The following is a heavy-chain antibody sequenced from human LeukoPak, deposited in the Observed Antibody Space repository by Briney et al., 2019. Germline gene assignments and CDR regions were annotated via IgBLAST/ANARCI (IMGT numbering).Heavy chain of an antibody. J-gene: IGHJ5*02. CDR3: ARELLVRGVIITDWFDP. CDR2: VHYSGDT. D-gene: IGHD3-10*01. V-gene: IGHV4-59*01. CDR1: GGSISSYY. Sequence: PSETLSLTCAVSGGSISSYYWSWIRQPPGKGPEWVGYVHYSGDTNYNPSLKSRVTISVDTSKNQFSLKLTSVTAADAAVYYCARELLVRGVIITDWFDPWGQGTLVTVSS.